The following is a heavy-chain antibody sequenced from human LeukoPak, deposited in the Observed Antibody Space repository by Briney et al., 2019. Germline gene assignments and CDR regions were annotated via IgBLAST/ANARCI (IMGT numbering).Heavy chain of an antibody. CDR2: IYYSGST. CDR1: GGSISSYY. J-gene: IGHJ6*03. CDR3: ARTSGYPRFYYYYYMDV. D-gene: IGHD3-22*01. V-gene: IGHV4-59*01. Sequence: SETLSLTCTVSGGSISSYYWSWIRQPPGKGLEWIGYIYYSGSTNYNPSLKSRVTISVDTSKNQFSLKLSSVTAADTAVYYCARTSGYPRFYYYYYMDVWGKGTTVTVSS.